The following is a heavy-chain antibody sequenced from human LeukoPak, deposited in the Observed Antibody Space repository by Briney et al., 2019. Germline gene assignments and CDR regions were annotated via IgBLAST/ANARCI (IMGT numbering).Heavy chain of an antibody. CDR3: ARDAHPSSWDGYFDY. V-gene: IGHV3-64*01. J-gene: IGHJ4*02. CDR2: ISSNGGST. D-gene: IGHD6-13*01. Sequence: PGGSLRLSCAASGFTFSSYAMHWVRQAPGKGLEYVSAISSNGGSTYYANSVKGRFTISRDNSKNTLYPQMGSLRAEDMAVYYCARDAHPSSWDGYFDYWGQGTLVTVSS. CDR1: GFTFSSYA.